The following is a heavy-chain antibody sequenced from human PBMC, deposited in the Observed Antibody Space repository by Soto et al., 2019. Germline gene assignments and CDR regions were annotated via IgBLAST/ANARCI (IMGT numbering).Heavy chain of an antibody. V-gene: IGHV4-30-4*01. CDR3: VRYCSTTKCPFDY. D-gene: IGHD2-2*01. Sequence: LSLTCTVSGGSISSGGSYWGWIRQPPGKGLEWIGYIYYSGNTYFNPSLKSRVTLSVDTSKNQFPLNLSSVTAADTAVYYCVRYCSTTKCPFDYWGQGTLVTVSS. CDR2: IYYSGNT. J-gene: IGHJ4*02. CDR1: GGSISSGGSY.